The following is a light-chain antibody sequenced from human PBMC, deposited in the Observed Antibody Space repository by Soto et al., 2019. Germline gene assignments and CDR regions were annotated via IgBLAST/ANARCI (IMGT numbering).Light chain of an antibody. V-gene: IGLV2-8*01. CDR1: SSDVGGYKY. Sequence: QSVLTQPPSASGSPGQSVTISCTGTSSDVGGYKYVSWYQQHPGKAPKLLIYEATQRPSGVPDRFSGSKSGNTASLTVSGLQAEYEADYYCSSYADSNNLLFGGGTKLTVL. CDR2: EAT. CDR3: SSYADSNNLL. J-gene: IGLJ3*02.